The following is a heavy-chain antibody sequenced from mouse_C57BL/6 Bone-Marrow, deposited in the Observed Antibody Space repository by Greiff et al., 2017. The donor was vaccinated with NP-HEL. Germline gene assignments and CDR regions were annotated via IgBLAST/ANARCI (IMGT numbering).Heavy chain of an antibody. Sequence: EVQVVESEGGLVQPGRSMKLSCTASGFTFSDYYMAWVRQVPEKGLEWVANINYDGSSTYYLDSLKSRFIISRDNAKNILYLQMSSLKSEDTATYYCARTYDYHYYAMDYWGQGTSVTVSS. J-gene: IGHJ4*01. D-gene: IGHD2-4*01. V-gene: IGHV5-16*01. CDR2: INYDGSST. CDR3: ARTYDYHYYAMDY. CDR1: GFTFSDYY.